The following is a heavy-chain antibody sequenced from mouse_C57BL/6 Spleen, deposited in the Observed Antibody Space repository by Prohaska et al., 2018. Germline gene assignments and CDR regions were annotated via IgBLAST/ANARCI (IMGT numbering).Heavy chain of an antibody. V-gene: IGHV2-9*01. CDR2: WGGGST. Sequence: WGGGSTNYNSALMSRLSISKDNSKSQVFLKMNSLQTDDTAMYYCAKRNSNFTMDYWGQGTSVTVSS. J-gene: IGHJ4*01. D-gene: IGHD2-5*01. CDR3: AKRNSNFTMDY.